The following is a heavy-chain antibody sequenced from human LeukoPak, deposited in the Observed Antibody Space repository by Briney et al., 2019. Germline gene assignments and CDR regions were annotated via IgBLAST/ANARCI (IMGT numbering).Heavy chain of an antibody. J-gene: IGHJ4*02. CDR1: GDSISRSSYY. Sequence: SETLSLTCSVSGDSISRSSYYWTWIRQSPGRGLEWIGNTYYSGSTLYNPSLKSRVTISVDTSKNQFSLRLTSVTAADTAVYYCARPRGDLWSGYDYWGQGVLVTVSP. V-gene: IGHV4-39*01. D-gene: IGHD3-3*01. CDR3: ARPRGDLWSGYDY. CDR2: TYYSGST.